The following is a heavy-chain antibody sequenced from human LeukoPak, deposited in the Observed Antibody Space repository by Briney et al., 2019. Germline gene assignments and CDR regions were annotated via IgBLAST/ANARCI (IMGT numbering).Heavy chain of an antibody. Sequence: GESLKISCKGSGYSFTSYWIGWVRQMPGKGLEWMGIIYPGDSNTRYSPSFQGQVTISADKSVSTAYLQWSSLKASDTAMYYCARGDMGGNDGDYFDYWGQGTLVTVSS. CDR2: IYPGDSNT. J-gene: IGHJ4*02. V-gene: IGHV5-51*01. CDR3: ARGDMGGNDGDYFDY. D-gene: IGHD4-23*01. CDR1: GYSFTSYW.